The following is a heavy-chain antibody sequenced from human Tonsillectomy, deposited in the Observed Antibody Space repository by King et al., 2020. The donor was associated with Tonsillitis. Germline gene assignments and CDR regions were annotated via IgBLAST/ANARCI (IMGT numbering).Heavy chain of an antibody. V-gene: IGHV3-23*03. CDR1: GFTFSSYA. CDR2: IYSGGSST. D-gene: IGHD3-10*01. J-gene: IGHJ2*01. Sequence: VQLVESGGGLVQPGGSLRLSCAASGFTFSSYAMSWVRQAPGKGLEWVSVIYSGGSSTYYAESVKGRFTISRDNSKNTLYLQMNSLRAEDTAVYYCARHYVSGSYFYFDLWGRGPLVTVSS. CDR3: ARHYVSGSYFYFDL.